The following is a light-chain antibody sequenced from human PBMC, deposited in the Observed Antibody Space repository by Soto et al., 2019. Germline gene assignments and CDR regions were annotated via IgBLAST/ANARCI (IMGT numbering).Light chain of an antibody. V-gene: IGKV3-20*01. J-gene: IGKJ1*01. CDR2: GAS. CDR3: QQYGSSGT. Sequence: TQSPSSLSASTGERATLSCRASQSVSNNYLAWYQQKPGQAPRLLIYGASNRATGIPDRFSGSGSGTDFTLTISRLEPEDFAVYYCQQYGSSGTFGQRSMV. CDR1: QSVSNNY.